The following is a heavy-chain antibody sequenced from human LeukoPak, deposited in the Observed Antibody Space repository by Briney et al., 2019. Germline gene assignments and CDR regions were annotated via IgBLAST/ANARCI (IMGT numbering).Heavy chain of an antibody. CDR3: ARDLGYCSGGSCYRNRFDP. D-gene: IGHD2-15*01. Sequence: ASVKVSCKASGYTFTSHGISWVRQAPGQGLERMGWISAYNGNTNYVQKLQGRVTMTTDTSTSTAYMELRSLRSDDTAVYYCARDLGYCSGGSCYRNRFDPWGQGTLVTVSS. J-gene: IGHJ5*02. CDR2: ISAYNGNT. V-gene: IGHV1-18*01. CDR1: GYTFTSHG.